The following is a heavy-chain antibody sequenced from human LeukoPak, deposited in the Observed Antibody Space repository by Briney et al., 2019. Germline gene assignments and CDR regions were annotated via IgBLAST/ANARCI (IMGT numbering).Heavy chain of an antibody. CDR3: AREMEWLVNWFDP. D-gene: IGHD6-19*01. V-gene: IGHV4-61*02. CDR2: IYTSGST. CDR1: GGSVNSGNYY. Sequence: SSETLSLTCTVSGGSVNSGNYYWTWIRQPAGKRLEWIGRIYTSGSTNYNPSLKSRVTISIDASKNQFSLQLNSVTPEDTAVYYCAREMEWLVNWFDPWGQGTLVTVSS. J-gene: IGHJ5*02.